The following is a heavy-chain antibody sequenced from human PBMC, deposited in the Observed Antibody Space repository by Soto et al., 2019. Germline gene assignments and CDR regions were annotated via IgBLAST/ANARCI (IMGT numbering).Heavy chain of an antibody. V-gene: IGHV3-9*01. CDR2: ISWNSGSI. D-gene: IGHD2-2*01. CDR1: GFTFDDYA. CDR3: AKDLRPLYCSSTSCYLPPAFDI. J-gene: IGHJ3*02. Sequence: GGSLRLSCAASGFTFDDYAMHWVRQAPGKGLEWVSGISWNSGSIGYADSVKGRFTISRDNAKNSLYLQMNSLRAEDTALYYCAKDLRPLYCSSTSCYLPPAFDIWGQGTMVTVSS.